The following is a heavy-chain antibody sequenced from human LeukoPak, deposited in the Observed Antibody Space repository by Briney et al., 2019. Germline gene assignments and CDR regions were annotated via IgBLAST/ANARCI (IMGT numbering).Heavy chain of an antibody. V-gene: IGHV3-7*01. Sequence: PGGSLRLSCAASGFTLSSYWMSWVRQAPGKGLEWVANIKQDGSEKYYVDSVKGRFTISRDNAKNSLYLQMDSLRAEDTAVYYCARGGSRSGYSIYRGQGTLVTVSS. J-gene: IGHJ4*02. D-gene: IGHD2/OR15-2a*01. CDR3: ARGGSRSGYSIY. CDR2: IKQDGSEK. CDR1: GFTLSSYW.